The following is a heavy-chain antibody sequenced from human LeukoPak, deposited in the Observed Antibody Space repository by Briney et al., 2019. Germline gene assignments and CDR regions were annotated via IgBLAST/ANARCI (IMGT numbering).Heavy chain of an antibody. J-gene: IGHJ5*02. CDR2: MNPNSGDT. CDR3: ARMHYYDSGGSNWFDP. Sequence: GASVKVSCKASGGTFSSYGISWVRQATGQGLEWMGWMNPNSGDTGYAHKFQGRVTMTANTSINTAYMELSSLRSEDTAVYYCARMHYYDSGGSNWFDPWGQGTLVTVSS. V-gene: IGHV1-8*02. CDR1: GGTFSSYG. D-gene: IGHD3-10*01.